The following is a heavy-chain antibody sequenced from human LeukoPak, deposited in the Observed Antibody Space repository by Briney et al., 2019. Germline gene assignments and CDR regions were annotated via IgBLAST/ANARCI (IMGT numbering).Heavy chain of an antibody. Sequence: ASVKVSCKASGYTFTGYYMHWVRQAPGQGLEWMGWINSNSGGTNFAPKFQGRVTMTRDTSISTAYMELSSLRSDDTAVYYCASVGYCSGGSCYSGWFDPWGQGTLVTVSS. CDR1: GYTFTGYY. V-gene: IGHV1-2*02. J-gene: IGHJ5*02. D-gene: IGHD2-15*01. CDR2: INSNSGGT. CDR3: ASVGYCSGGSCYSGWFDP.